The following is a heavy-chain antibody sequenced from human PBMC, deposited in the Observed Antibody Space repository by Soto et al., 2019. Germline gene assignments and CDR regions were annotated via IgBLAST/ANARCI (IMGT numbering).Heavy chain of an antibody. V-gene: IGHV3-23*01. CDR1: GFTFSNYA. Sequence: EVQLLESGGGLVQPGGSLRLSCAAAGFTFSNYARTWVRQSPGKGLEWVSTFSGSGGSTYYADSVRGRFTISRDNSKNTLFLQMNSLRVEDTAIYYCARDWTGDTCPCLDVWGQGTTVSVSS. D-gene: IGHD3-3*01. CDR2: FSGSGGST. J-gene: IGHJ6*02. CDR3: ARDWTGDTCPCLDV.